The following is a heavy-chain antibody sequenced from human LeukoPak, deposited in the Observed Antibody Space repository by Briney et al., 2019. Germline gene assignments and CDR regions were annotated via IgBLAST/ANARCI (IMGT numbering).Heavy chain of an antibody. D-gene: IGHD1-1*01. CDR2: ISGDSTYI. CDR3: ARVSGRLERQSDLDY. Sequence: GGSLRPSCAASGFTFASYSMNWVRQAPGKGLEWVSSISGDSTYIYNAGSVKCRFTISRDNAQASLYLQMISLRADDTAVYYCARVSGRLERQSDLDYWGQGTLVIVSS. J-gene: IGHJ4*02. V-gene: IGHV3-21*01. CDR1: GFTFASYS.